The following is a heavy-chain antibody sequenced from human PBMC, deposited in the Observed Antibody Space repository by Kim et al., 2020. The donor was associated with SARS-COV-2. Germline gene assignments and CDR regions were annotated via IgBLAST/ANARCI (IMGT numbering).Heavy chain of an antibody. J-gene: IGHJ5*02. CDR3: ARHEAARLRYNWFDP. V-gene: IGHV4-39*01. Sequence: PSLTSRVPIPVDTSTNQFSLKLSSVTAADTAVYYCARHEAARLRYNWFDPWGQGTLVTVSS. D-gene: IGHD6-6*01.